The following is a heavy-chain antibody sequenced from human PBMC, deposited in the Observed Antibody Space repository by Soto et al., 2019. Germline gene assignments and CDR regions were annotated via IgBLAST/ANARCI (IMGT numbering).Heavy chain of an antibody. Sequence: SETLSLTCTVSGGSISSGGYYWSWIRQHPGKGLEWIGYIYYSGSTYYNPSLKSRVTISVDTSKNQFSLKLSSVTAADTAVYYCARGNPTTVTASYYFDYWGQGTLVTVSS. CDR1: GGSISSGGYY. CDR3: ARGNPTTVTASYYFDY. V-gene: IGHV4-31*03. J-gene: IGHJ4*02. CDR2: IYYSGST. D-gene: IGHD4-17*01.